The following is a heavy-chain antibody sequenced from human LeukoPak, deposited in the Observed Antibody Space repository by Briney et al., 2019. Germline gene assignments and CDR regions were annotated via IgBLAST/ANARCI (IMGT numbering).Heavy chain of an antibody. V-gene: IGHV3-23*01. CDR3: ANLPSGADAYDYEGMDV. J-gene: IGHJ6*01. CDR2: ISGSGGST. Sequence: GGSLRLSCPASGFTFSNYAMSWVRQAPGKGLEWVSAISGSGGSTYYADSVKGRFTISRDNSKNTLYLQMNSLRAEDTAVYYCANLPSGADAYDYEGMDVWGQGTTVTVSS. D-gene: IGHD3-10*01. CDR1: GFTFSNYA.